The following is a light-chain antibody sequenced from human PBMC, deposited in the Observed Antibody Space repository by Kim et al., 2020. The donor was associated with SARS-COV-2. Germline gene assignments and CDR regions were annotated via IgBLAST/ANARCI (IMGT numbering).Light chain of an antibody. CDR1: SSDVGGYNH. CDR3: CSYADNINYV. Sequence: QSALTQPPSASGSLGQPVTISCTGTSSDVGGYNHVSWYQQHPGKAPKLLIYEVTKRPSGVPDRFSGSKSGNTASLTVSGLQAEDEADYYCCSYADNINYVFGTGTKVTVL. CDR2: EVT. V-gene: IGLV2-8*01. J-gene: IGLJ1*01.